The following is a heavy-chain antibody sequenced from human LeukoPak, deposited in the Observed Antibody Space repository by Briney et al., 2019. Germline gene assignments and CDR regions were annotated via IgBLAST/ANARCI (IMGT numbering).Heavy chain of an antibody. CDR3: ARDRAYYYDSSGYYLLDY. CDR1: GFTFSSYS. V-gene: IGHV3-21*01. Sequence: GGSLRLSCAASGFTFSSYSMNWVRQAPGKGLEWVSSISSSSSYIYYADSVKGRFTISRGNAKNSLYLQMNSLRAEDTAVYYCARDRAYYYDSSGYYLLDYWGQGTLVTVSS. CDR2: ISSSSSYI. J-gene: IGHJ4*02. D-gene: IGHD3-22*01.